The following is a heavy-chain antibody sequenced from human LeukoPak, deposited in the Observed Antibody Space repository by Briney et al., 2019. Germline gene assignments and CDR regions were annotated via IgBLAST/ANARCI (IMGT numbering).Heavy chain of an antibody. CDR2: ISSSSSYI. Sequence: GGSLRLSCAASGFTFSSYSMNWVRQAPGKGLEWVSSISSSSSYIYYADSVKGRFTISRDNAKNSLYLQMNSLRAEDTAVYCCARYGLGQDDYWGQGTLVTVSS. D-gene: IGHD3-10*01. CDR3: ARYGLGQDDY. J-gene: IGHJ4*02. CDR1: GFTFSSYS. V-gene: IGHV3-21*01.